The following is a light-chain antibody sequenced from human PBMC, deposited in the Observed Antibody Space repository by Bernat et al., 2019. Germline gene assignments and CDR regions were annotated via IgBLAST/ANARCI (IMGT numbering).Light chain of an antibody. CDR1: NIGSKS. CDR2: YDS. Sequence: SYVLTQPPSVSVAPGQTARITCGGNNIGSKSVHWYQQRPGQAPVLVIYYDSDRPSGIPERFSGSNSGNTATLTTSRVEAGDEADYFCQLWDSTSDHHVFGTGTKVTVL. J-gene: IGLJ1*01. CDR3: QLWDSTSDHHV. V-gene: IGLV3-21*04.